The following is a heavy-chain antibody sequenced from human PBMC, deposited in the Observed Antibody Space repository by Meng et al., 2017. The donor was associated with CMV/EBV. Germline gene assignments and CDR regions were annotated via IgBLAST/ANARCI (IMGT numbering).Heavy chain of an antibody. V-gene: IGHV4-4*07. CDR3: ARGPEVDYGDYVGLDY. CDR1: GGSIRSYY. Sequence: GQLQGSGPVVVNSSGTLSVHCTVSGGSIRSYYWSWSRQPAGKGLEWMGRIYTSGSTNYNPSLKSRVTMSVDTSKNQFSLKLSSVPAADTAVYYCARGPEVDYGDYVGLDYWGQGTLVTVSS. D-gene: IGHD4-17*01. CDR2: IYTSGST. J-gene: IGHJ4*02.